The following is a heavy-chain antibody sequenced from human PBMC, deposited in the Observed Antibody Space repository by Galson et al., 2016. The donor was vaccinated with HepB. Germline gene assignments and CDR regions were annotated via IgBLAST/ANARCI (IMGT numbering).Heavy chain of an antibody. CDR3: ARLNNDVVVDGKLGFEP. V-gene: IGHV6-1*01. J-gene: IGHJ5*02. CDR1: GDSVSTYSAS. CDR2: TYYRSKWFN. D-gene: IGHD2-15*01. Sequence: CAISGDSVSTYSASWHWIRQSPSRGLEWLGRTYYRSKWFNDYAGSVKSRITINAETSKNRFYLQLNSVTPEDAAVYYCARLNNDVVVDGKLGFEPWGKGLLVTVSS.